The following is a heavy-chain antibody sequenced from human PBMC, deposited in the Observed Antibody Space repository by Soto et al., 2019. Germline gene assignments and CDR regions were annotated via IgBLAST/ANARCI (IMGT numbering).Heavy chain of an antibody. J-gene: IGHJ2*01. CDR3: AQTLGLAVSGPGRFDL. D-gene: IGHD6-19*01. CDR1: GGTFSRYA. CDR2: IIPIFNTP. Sequence: QVQLVQSGTEVRKPGSSVKVSSKASGGTFSRYAISWVRQAPGQGLEWMGGIIPIFNTPNYAQTFQGRVTITADESTSTAYMDLRSLRSEDTAVYYCAQTLGLAVSGPGRFDLWGRGTLVTVTS. V-gene: IGHV1-69*12.